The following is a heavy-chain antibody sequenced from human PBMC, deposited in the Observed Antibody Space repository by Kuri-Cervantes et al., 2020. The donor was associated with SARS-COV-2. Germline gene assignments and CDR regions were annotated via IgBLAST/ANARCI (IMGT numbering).Heavy chain of an antibody. Sequence: SETLSLTCAVYGGSFSGYYWSWIRQPPGKGLEWIGEINHSGSTNYNPSLKSRVTISVDTSKNQFSLKLSSVTAADTAVYYCAGRGFWSGYYSRPDDYGMDVWGQGNTVNGAS. CDR2: INHSGST. J-gene: IGHJ6*01. V-gene: IGHV4-34*01. CDR1: GGSFSGYY. CDR3: AGRGFWSGYYSRPDDYGMDV. D-gene: IGHD3-3*01.